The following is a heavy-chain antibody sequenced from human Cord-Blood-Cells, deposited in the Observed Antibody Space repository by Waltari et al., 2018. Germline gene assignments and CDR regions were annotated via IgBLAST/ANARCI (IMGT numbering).Heavy chain of an antibody. CDR2: IIPIFGTA. J-gene: IGHJ6*02. Sequence: PGSSVKVSCKASGGTFSSYAISWVRQAPGQGLEWMGGIIPIFGTANYAQKFQGRVTITADESTSTAYMELSSLRSEDTAVYYCASHYDSSGYYYYYGMDVWGQGTTVTVSS. CDR1: GGTFSSYA. D-gene: IGHD3-22*01. CDR3: ASHYDSSGYYYYYGMDV. V-gene: IGHV1-69*01.